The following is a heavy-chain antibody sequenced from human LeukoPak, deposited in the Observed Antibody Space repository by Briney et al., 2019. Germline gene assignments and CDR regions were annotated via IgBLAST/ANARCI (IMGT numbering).Heavy chain of an antibody. V-gene: IGHV3-74*01. CDR3: TRDLENS. D-gene: IGHD1-1*01. CDR2: INSDGSST. J-gene: IGHJ4*02. CDR1: GFSFSSYW. Sequence: GGSLRLSCAASGFSFSSYWMHWVRQGPGKGLVWVSGINSDGSSTSYADSVKGRFTISRDNAKNTLYLQMNSLRAEDTAVYYFTRDLENSWGQGTLLTVSS.